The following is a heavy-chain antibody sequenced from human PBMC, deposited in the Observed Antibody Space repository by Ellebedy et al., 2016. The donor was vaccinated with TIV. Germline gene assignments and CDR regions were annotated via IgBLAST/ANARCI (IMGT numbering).Heavy chain of an antibody. CDR3: NRQGIVGAAAVAY. CDR1: GFTFGDYA. J-gene: IGHJ4*02. V-gene: IGHV3-49*03. D-gene: IGHD2-15*01. Sequence: GGSLRLSXTASGFTFGDYAMSWFRQAPGKGLEWVSLIRSRAYGGTTEYAASVKGRFTISRDDPKSVAYLQMDSLTTEDTAMYYCNRQGIVGAAAVAYWGQGTLVTVSS. CDR2: IRSRAYGGTT.